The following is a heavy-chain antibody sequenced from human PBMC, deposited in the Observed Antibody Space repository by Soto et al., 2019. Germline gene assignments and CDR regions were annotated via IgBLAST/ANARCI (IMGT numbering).Heavy chain of an antibody. J-gene: IGHJ5*02. D-gene: IGHD3-10*01. CDR1: GGSFSSSA. V-gene: IGHV1-69*01. CDR3: AGSFGSGTYAWFDP. CDR2: IIPIFDTA. Sequence: QVQLVQSGAEVKKPGSSVKVSCKASGGSFSSSAITWVRQAPGQGLEWMGGIIPIFDTANYAQKFQGRVTNSADESTRTAYMGPRRPRSADTAVYYFAGSFGSGTYAWFDPWGQGTLVTVSS.